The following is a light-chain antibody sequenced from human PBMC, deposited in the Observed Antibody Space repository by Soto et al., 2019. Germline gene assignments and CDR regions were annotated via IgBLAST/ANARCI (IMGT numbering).Light chain of an antibody. Sequence: DIQMTQSPSTLSASVGDRVTITCRASQSISNWLAWYQQKPGKAPRLLIYDASYLERGVPPRFSGSGSGTEFTLTISDLQPDDLATYYCQQYNSFWTFGQGTKVEI. CDR1: QSISNW. CDR3: QQYNSFWT. V-gene: IGKV1-5*01. CDR2: DAS. J-gene: IGKJ1*01.